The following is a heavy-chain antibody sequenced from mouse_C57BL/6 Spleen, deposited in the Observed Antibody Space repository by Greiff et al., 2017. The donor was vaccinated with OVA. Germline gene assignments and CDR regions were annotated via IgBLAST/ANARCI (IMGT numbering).Heavy chain of an antibody. CDR2: ISNGGGST. V-gene: IGHV5-12*01. Sequence: EVKLVESGGGLVQPGGSLKLSCAASGFTFSDYYMYWVRQTPEKRLEWVAYISNGGGSTYYPDTVKGRFTISRDNAKNTLYLQMSRLKSEDTAMYYCARDWDGFAYWGQGTLVTVSA. CDR1: GFTFSDYY. CDR3: ARDWDGFAY. D-gene: IGHD4-1*01. J-gene: IGHJ3*01.